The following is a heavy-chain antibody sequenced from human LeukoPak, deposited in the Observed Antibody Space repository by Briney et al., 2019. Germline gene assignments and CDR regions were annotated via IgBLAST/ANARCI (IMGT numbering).Heavy chain of an antibody. J-gene: IGHJ4*02. CDR1: GFTFSSYA. CDR3: ASPSGSSGWYRYYFDY. Sequence: PGRSLRLSCAASGFTFSSYAMHWVRQAPGKGLEWVAVISCDGSNKYYADSVKGRFTISRDNSKNTLYLQMNSLRAEDTAVYYCASPSGSSGWYRYYFDYWGQGTLVTVSS. V-gene: IGHV3-30*04. D-gene: IGHD6-19*01. CDR2: ISCDGSNK.